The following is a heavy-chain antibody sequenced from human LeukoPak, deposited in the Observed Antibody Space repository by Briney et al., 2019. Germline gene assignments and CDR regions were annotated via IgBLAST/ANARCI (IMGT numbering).Heavy chain of an antibody. D-gene: IGHD6-6*01. V-gene: IGHV3-74*01. J-gene: IGHJ5*02. CDR3: ARTGIAARPTVWFDP. Sequence: GGSLRLSCAASGLTFSSYWMHWVRQAPGKGLVWVSHINSDGSSTNYADSVKGRFTISRDNAKNTLYLQMNSLRAEDTAVYYCARTGIAARPTVWFDPWGQGTLVTVSS. CDR1: GLTFSSYW. CDR2: INSDGSST.